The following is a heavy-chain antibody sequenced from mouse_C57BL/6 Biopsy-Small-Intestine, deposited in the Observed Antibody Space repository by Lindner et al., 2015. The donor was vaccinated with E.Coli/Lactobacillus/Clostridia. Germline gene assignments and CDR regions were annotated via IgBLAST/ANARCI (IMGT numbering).Heavy chain of an antibody. CDR2: INAGNGIT. Sequence: SVKVSCKASGYIFTSYTMHWVAPGPGQRLEWMGWINAGNGITSYSQKLQGRVTITRDTSASTAYMELSGLSSEDTAVYFCARERGGPYQYWGQGTLITVSS. CDR1: GYIFTSYT. D-gene: IGHD1-1*02. CDR3: ARERGGPYQY. V-gene: IGHV1S56*01. J-gene: IGHJ4*01.